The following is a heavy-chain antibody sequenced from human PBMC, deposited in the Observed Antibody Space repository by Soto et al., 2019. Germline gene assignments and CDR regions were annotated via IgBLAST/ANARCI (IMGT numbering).Heavy chain of an antibody. D-gene: IGHD3-3*01. CDR1: GYTLTTYV. Sequence: GASVKVSCKASGYTLTTYVMHWVRQAPGQRLEWMGWLNAGNDNTEYSQKLQGRVTITRDTSASTVYMELSSLSSEDTAVYYCARVGQNYYGMDVWGQGTTVTVSS. J-gene: IGHJ6*02. CDR2: LNAGNDNT. CDR3: ARVGQNYYGMDV. V-gene: IGHV1-3*01.